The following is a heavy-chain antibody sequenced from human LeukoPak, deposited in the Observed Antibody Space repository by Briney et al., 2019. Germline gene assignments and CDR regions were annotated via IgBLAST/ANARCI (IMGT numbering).Heavy chain of an antibody. Sequence: PSETLSLTCTVSGDSISDIDYYWGWVRQPPGEGLEWIATIYYTGSTYYNPSLKSRVTISIDTSKNQFSLKLTSVTAADTAVYYCARHAWGYNNWFDPWGQGTLVTVSS. D-gene: IGHD5-18*01. CDR1: GDSISDIDYY. J-gene: IGHJ5*02. CDR3: ARHAWGYNNWFDP. V-gene: IGHV4-39*01. CDR2: IYYTGST.